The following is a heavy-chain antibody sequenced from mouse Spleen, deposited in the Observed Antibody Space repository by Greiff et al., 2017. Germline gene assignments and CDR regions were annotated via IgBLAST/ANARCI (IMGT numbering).Heavy chain of an antibody. CDR2: IYPRDGST. V-gene: IGHV1-85*01. CDR1: GYTFTSYD. D-gene: IGHD2-2*01. Sequence: VKLMESGPELVKPGASVKLSCKASGYTFTSYDINWVKQRPGQGLEWIGWIYPRDGSTKYNEKFKGKATLTVDTSSSTAYMELHSLTSEDSAVYFCARWFPYAMDYWGQGTSVTVSS. CDR3: ARWFPYAMDY. J-gene: IGHJ4*01.